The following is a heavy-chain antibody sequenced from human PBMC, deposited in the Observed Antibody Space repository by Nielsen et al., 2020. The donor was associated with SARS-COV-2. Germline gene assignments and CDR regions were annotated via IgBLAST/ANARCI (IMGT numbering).Heavy chain of an antibody. Sequence: SETLSLTCTVTGGSISFYYWSWIRQSPGKELEWIGYVYYSGTTNYKASLKSRVTMSVDTSKNNFSLKLSSVTAADTAVYYCARDLAVAGTGEVVDYWGQGTLVTVSS. CDR1: GGSISFYY. CDR2: VYYSGTT. J-gene: IGHJ4*02. V-gene: IGHV4-59*01. CDR3: ARDLAVAGTGEVVDY. D-gene: IGHD6-19*01.